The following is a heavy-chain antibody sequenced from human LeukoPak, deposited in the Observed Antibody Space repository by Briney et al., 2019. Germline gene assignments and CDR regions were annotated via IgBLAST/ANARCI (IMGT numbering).Heavy chain of an antibody. D-gene: IGHD6-13*01. J-gene: IGHJ4*02. CDR2: ISGSGGST. Sequence: GGSLRLSCAASGFTFSSYAMSWVRQAPGKGLEWVSAISGSGGSTYYADSVKGRFTLSRDNSKNTLYLQMNSLRREDTAVYYCTREWGAAADYWGQGTLVTVSS. V-gene: IGHV3-23*01. CDR1: GFTFSSYA. CDR3: TREWGAAADY.